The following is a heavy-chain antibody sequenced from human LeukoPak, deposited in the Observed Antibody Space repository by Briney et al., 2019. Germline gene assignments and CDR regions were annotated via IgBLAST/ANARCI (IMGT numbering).Heavy chain of an antibody. D-gene: IGHD2/OR15-2a*01. CDR3: TRDMTPHDYFLYYYYGMDV. CDR1: GFIFSSYA. Sequence: GRSLRLSCAASGFIFSSYAMHWVRQAPGKGLEWVAVISYDGSNKYYADSAKGRFTISRDNSKNTLYLQMNSLRAEDTAVYYCTRDMTPHDYFLYYYYGMDVWGQGTTVTVSS. V-gene: IGHV3-30*04. CDR2: ISYDGSNK. J-gene: IGHJ6*02.